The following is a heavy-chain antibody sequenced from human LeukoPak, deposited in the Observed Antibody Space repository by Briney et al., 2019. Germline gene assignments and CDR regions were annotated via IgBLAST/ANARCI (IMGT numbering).Heavy chain of an antibody. CDR2: IKQDGSEK. CDR3: ARDHSIYSYCLSAFDI. Sequence: GGSLRLSCAASGFTFSSYWMSWVRQAPGKGLEWVANIKQDGSEKYYVDSVKGRFTISRDNAKNSLYLQMNSLRAEDTAVYYCARDHSIYSYCLSAFDIWGQGTMVTVSS. CDR1: GFTFSSYW. V-gene: IGHV3-7*01. J-gene: IGHJ3*02. D-gene: IGHD5-18*01.